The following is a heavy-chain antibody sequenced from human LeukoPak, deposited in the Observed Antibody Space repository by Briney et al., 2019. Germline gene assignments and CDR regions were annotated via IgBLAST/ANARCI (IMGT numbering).Heavy chain of an antibody. Sequence: SGGSLTLSCAASGFTLRNYAMIWVRQAPGKGPEWVSSISSSGGSTYYADSVKGRFTISSDNSKNTLYLQMNSLRAEDTAVYYCAQDSQYYCNSGGYSFEYFDSWGQGTLVAVP. CDR1: GFTLRNYA. D-gene: IGHD3-22*01. J-gene: IGHJ4*02. V-gene: IGHV3-23*01. CDR2: ISSSGGST. CDR3: AQDSQYYCNSGGYSFEYFDS.